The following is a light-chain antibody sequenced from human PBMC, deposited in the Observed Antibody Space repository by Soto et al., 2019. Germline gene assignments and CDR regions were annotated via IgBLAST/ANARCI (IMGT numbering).Light chain of an antibody. J-gene: IGKJ4*01. CDR2: DVS. CDR3: QQYNSYSPLT. CDR1: QSISSW. Sequence: DIQMTQSPSTLSASVGDIVTITCRSSQSISSWLAWYQQKPGKAPKLLIYDVSSLESGVPSRFSGSGSGTEFTLTISSLQPDDFATYYCQQYNSYSPLTFGGGTKV. V-gene: IGKV1-5*01.